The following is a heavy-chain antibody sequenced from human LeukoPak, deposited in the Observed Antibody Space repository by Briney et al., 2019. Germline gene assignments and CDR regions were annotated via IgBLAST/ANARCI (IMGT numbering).Heavy chain of an antibody. CDR3: ARGQYYYDSSGYLLDY. D-gene: IGHD3-22*01. Sequence: GGSLRLSCAASGFTFRSYSMNWVRQAPGKGLEWVSSISSSSSYIYYADSVKGRFTISRDNAKNSLYLQMNSLRAEDTAVYYCARGQYYYDSSGYLLDYWGQGTLVTVSS. CDR2: ISSSSSYI. J-gene: IGHJ4*02. V-gene: IGHV3-21*01. CDR1: GFTFRSYS.